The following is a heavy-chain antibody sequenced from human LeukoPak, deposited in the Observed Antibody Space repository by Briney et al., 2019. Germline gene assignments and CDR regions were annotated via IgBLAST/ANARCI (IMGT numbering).Heavy chain of an antibody. CDR2: ISAYNGNT. D-gene: IGHD3-10*01. J-gene: IGHJ5*02. CDR3: ARGGDYGSGSYYNEGHNWFDP. V-gene: IGHV1-2*02. Sequence: ASVRVSCKASGYTFTNYYIHWVRQAPGQGLEWMGWISAYNGNTNYAQKLQGRVTMTRDTSISTAYMELSRLRSDDTAVYYCARGGDYGSGSYYNEGHNWFDPWGQGTLVTVSS. CDR1: GYTFTNYY.